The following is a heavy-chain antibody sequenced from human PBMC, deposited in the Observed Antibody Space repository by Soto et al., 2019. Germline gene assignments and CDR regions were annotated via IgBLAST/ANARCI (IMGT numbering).Heavy chain of an antibody. J-gene: IGHJ3*02. D-gene: IGHD6-13*01. Sequence: QVQLVESGGGVVQPGRSLRLSCAASGFTFSSYGMHWVRQAPGKGLEWVAVISYDGSNKYYADSVKGRFTISGDNSKNTLYLQMNSLRAEDTAVYYCAKDLYSSSWTDDAFDIWGQGTMVTVSS. CDR3: AKDLYSSSWTDDAFDI. CDR2: ISYDGSNK. CDR1: GFTFSSYG. V-gene: IGHV3-30*18.